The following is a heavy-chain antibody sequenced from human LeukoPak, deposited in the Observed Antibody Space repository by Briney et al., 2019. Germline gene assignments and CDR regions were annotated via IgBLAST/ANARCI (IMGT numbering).Heavy chain of an antibody. J-gene: IGHJ4*01. CDR1: GYTFTGYY. Sequence: ASVKVSCKASGYTFTGYYIHWVRQAPGQGLEWMGWINPNTGGTTNAQKFQGRVTMTRDTSISTAYMELSSLTSDDTAVYYCARSTSDWLLQILDYWGQEPWSPSP. D-gene: IGHD3/OR15-3a*01. V-gene: IGHV1-2*02. CDR2: INPNTGGT. CDR3: ARSTSDWLLQILDY.